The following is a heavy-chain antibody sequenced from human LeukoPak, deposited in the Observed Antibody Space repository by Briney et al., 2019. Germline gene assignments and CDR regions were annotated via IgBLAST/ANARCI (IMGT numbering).Heavy chain of an antibody. J-gene: IGHJ3*02. Sequence: PSETLSLTCTVSGGSLNSGRDSWSWVRQSAGKGLEWIGRVSSTGSTNYNAALKSRVAISVDTSKNQFSLKLSSVTAADTAVYYCARDAGRSGYSLDAFDIWGQGTMVTVSS. D-gene: IGHD3-3*01. CDR2: VSSTGST. V-gene: IGHV4-61*02. CDR1: GGSLNSGRDS. CDR3: ARDAGRSGYSLDAFDI.